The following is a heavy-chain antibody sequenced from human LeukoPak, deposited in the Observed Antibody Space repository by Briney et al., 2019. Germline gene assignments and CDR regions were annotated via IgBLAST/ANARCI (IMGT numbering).Heavy chain of an antibody. CDR1: GFTFSDYY. Sequence: PGGSLRLSCAASGFTFSDYYMSWIRQAPGKGPEWVANIKQDGSVEHYLDSVKGRFNISRDNAKNSLILQMNSLRVEDTAVYYCARWAGVTDYWGQGTLVTVSS. J-gene: IGHJ4*02. CDR3: ARWAGVTDY. CDR2: IKQDGSVE. V-gene: IGHV3-7*01. D-gene: IGHD5-18*01.